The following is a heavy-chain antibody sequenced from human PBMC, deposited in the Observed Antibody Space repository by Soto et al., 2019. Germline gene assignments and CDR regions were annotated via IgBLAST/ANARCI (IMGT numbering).Heavy chain of an antibody. J-gene: IGHJ4*02. CDR3: ASGSYEGGYFHY. Sequence: SETLSLTCAVSGGSISSGGYSWSWIRQTSGRGLEWIGHIYHSENTFHNPSLKSRVTISLDRSRNEFSLKMRSVTAADTAVYYCASGSYEGGYFHYWGQGTLVTVSS. CDR2: IYHSENT. V-gene: IGHV4-30-2*01. D-gene: IGHD1-26*01. CDR1: GGSISSGGYS.